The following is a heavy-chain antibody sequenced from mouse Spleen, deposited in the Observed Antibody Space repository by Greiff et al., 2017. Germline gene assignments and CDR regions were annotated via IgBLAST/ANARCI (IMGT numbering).Heavy chain of an antibody. V-gene: IGHV7-3*02. J-gene: IGHJ3*01. CDR1: GFTFTDYY. CDR3: ARDFMEAY. Sequence: EVHLVESGGGLVQPGGSLRLSCATSGFTFTDYYMSWVRQPPGKALEWLGFIRNKANGYTTEYSASVKGRFTISRDNSQSILYLQMNTLRAEDSATYYCARDFMEAYWGQGTLVTVSA. D-gene: IGHD1-1*01. CDR2: IRNKANGYTT.